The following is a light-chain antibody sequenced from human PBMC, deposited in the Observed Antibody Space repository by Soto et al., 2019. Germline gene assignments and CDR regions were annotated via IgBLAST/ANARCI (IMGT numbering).Light chain of an antibody. Sequence: EIVLTQSPGTLSLSPGERATLSCRASQTVSTSFLAWYQQKRGQAPRLLIYGASTRATGVPDRFTGSGSGTDFTLTISELEPEDFAVYYCQHYHWSLTWTLGPGTKVDIK. CDR3: QHYHWSLTWT. J-gene: IGKJ1*01. CDR1: QTVSTSF. V-gene: IGKV3-20*01. CDR2: GAS.